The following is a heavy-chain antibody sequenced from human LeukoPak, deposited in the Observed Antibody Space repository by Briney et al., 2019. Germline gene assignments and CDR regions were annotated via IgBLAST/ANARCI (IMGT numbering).Heavy chain of an antibody. D-gene: IGHD3-22*01. CDR2: ISYDGSNK. J-gene: IGHJ4*02. CDR1: GFTFKNYA. CDR3: ARDDSSGYYYSYYFDY. V-gene: IGHV3-30*04. Sequence: GGSLRLSCAASGFTFKNYAMQWVRQAPGKGLEWVAVISYDGSNKYYADSVKGRFTISRDNSKNTLYLQMNSLRAEDTAVYYCARDDSSGYYYSYYFDYWGQGTLVTVSS.